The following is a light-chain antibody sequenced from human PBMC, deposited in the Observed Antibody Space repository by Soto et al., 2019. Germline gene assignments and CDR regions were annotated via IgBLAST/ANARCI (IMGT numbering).Light chain of an antibody. CDR3: QQYNSHSWT. Sequence: DIQMTQSPSTLSASVGDRVTITCRASQSISSWLAWYQQKPGKAPKLLIYDASSLESGVPSRFSGSRSGTAFTLTISSLQPDDFATYYCQQYNSHSWTCGQGTKVEIK. V-gene: IGKV1-5*01. J-gene: IGKJ1*01. CDR2: DAS. CDR1: QSISSW.